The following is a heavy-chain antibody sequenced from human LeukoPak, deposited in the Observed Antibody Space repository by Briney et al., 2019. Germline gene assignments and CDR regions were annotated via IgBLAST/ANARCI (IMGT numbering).Heavy chain of an antibody. V-gene: IGHV3-11*04. CDR3: ARVSVQVASIDY. Sequence: PGGSLRLSCAASGFTFSDYYMSWIRQAPGKGLEWVSYISSSDTTIYYADSVKGRFTISRDNAKNSLYLQMNNLRAEDTAMYYCARVSVQVASIDYWGQGTLVIVSS. CDR1: GFTFSDYY. D-gene: IGHD2-8*02. CDR2: ISSSDTTI. J-gene: IGHJ4*02.